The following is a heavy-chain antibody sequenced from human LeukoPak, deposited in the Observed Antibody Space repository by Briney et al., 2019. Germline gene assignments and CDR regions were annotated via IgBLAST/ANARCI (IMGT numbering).Heavy chain of an antibody. V-gene: IGHV3-30*04. CDR3: ARDIPHIVGATWVFDY. D-gene: IGHD1-26*01. CDR2: ISYDGSNK. CDR1: GVTFISYA. J-gene: IGHJ4*02. Sequence: PGGSLRLSCAASGVTFISYAMHWVRQAPGKGLEWLAVISYDGSNKYYADSVKGRFTISRVNSKNTLYLQMNSMQAEDTPVYYCARDIPHIVGATWVFDYGGEGTLVSVPS.